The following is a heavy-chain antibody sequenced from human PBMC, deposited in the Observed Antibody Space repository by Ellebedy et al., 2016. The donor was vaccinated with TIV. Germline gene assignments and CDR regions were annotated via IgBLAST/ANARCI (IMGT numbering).Heavy chain of an antibody. V-gene: IGHV1-2*02. J-gene: IGHJ4*02. CDR3: ARRRYSYGYVDY. Sequence: ASVKVSCXASGYTFTGYYMHWVRQAPGQGLEWMGWINPNSGGTNYAQKFQGRVTMTRDTSISTAYMELSRLRSDDTAVYYCARRRYSYGYVDYWGQGTLVTVSS. CDR2: INPNSGGT. D-gene: IGHD5-18*01. CDR1: GYTFTGYY.